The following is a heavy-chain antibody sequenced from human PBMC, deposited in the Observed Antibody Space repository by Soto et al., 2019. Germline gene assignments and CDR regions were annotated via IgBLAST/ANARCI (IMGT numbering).Heavy chain of an antibody. CDR1: GFTFSSYG. CDR2: IWYDGSNK. Sequence: QVQLVESGGGVVQPGRSLRLSCAASGFTFSSYGMNWVRQAPGKGLEWVAVIWYDGSNKYYADSVKGRFTISRDNSKNTLYLQMNSLRAEDTAVYYCARAGAFPLKYCSGGSCYSEADYWGQGTLVTVSS. J-gene: IGHJ4*02. D-gene: IGHD2-15*01. CDR3: ARAGAFPLKYCSGGSCYSEADY. V-gene: IGHV3-33*01.